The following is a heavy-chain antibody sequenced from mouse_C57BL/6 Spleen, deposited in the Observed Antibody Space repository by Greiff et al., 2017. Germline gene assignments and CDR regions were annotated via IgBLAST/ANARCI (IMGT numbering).Heavy chain of an antibody. CDR2: INPNNGGT. V-gene: IGHV1-18*01. CDR3: ARGDYGSSDWYFGV. J-gene: IGHJ1*03. Sequence: VQLQQSGPELVKPGASVKIPCKASGYTFTDYNMDWVKQSHGKSLEWIGDINPNNGGTIYNQKFKGKATLTVDKSSSTAYMELRSLTSEDTAVYYCARGDYGSSDWYFGVWGTGTTVTVSS. CDR1: GYTFTDYN. D-gene: IGHD1-1*01.